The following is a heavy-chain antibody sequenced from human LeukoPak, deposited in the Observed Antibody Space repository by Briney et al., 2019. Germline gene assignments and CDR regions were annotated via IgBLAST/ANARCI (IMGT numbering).Heavy chain of an antibody. CDR2: IYTSGST. CDR1: GDSISSYY. Sequence: SETLSLTCTVSGDSISSYYWTWIRQPAGKGLEWIGRIYTSGSTNYNPSLKSRVTISVDTSKNQFSLKLSSVTAADTAVYYCARGIVVVPAAPSGYYMDVWGKGTTVTVSS. V-gene: IGHV4-4*07. J-gene: IGHJ6*03. CDR3: ARGIVVVPAAPSGYYMDV. D-gene: IGHD2-2*01.